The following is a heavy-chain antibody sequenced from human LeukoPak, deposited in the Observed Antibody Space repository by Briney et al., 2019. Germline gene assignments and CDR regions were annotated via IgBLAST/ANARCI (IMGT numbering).Heavy chain of an antibody. D-gene: IGHD3-22*01. J-gene: IGHJ3*02. CDR1: GFYFSTFA. Sequence: GGSLRLSCAASGFYFSTFAMTWVRQAPGKGLGWVSTISGATNSTYYADSVKGRFTISRDNSNNTLNLHMNSLRAEDTAMYYCARVPETTLIIVAPGAFDIWGQGTMVTVSS. CDR3: ARVPETTLIIVAPGAFDI. V-gene: IGHV3-23*01. CDR2: ISGATNST.